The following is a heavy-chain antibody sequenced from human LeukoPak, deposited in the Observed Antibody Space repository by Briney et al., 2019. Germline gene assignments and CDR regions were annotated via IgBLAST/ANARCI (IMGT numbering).Heavy chain of an antibody. CDR3: ARDNSWELLLDS. D-gene: IGHD1-26*01. J-gene: IGHJ4*02. Sequence: PRGSLRLSCASSGVTFSVYYMSWIRPAPGKGLEWVSYISSSGSTIYYADSVKGRFTISRDNAKNSLYLQMNSLRAEDTAVYYCARDNSWELLLDSWGQGTLVTVSS. V-gene: IGHV3-11*01. CDR1: GVTFSVYY. CDR2: ISSSGSTI.